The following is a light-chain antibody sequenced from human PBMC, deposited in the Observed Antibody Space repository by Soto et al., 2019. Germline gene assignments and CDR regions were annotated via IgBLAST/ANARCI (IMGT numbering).Light chain of an antibody. CDR3: CSYAGSYSYV. Sequence: QSALTQPPSASGSPGQSVTISCTGTSSDVGGYNYVSWFQQHPGKAPKLMIYDVNKRPSGVPDRFSGSKSGNTASLTISGLQAGDEADYYCCSYAGSYSYVFGTGTKLTVL. CDR1: SSDVGGYNY. V-gene: IGLV2-11*01. CDR2: DVN. J-gene: IGLJ1*01.